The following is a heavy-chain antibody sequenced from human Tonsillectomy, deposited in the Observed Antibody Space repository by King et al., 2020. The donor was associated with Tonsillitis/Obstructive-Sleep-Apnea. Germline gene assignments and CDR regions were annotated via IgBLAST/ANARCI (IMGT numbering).Heavy chain of an antibody. Sequence: VQLQQWGAGLLKPPETLSLSCGVYGGSISGHYWSWIRQPPGKGREWIGEINQSGSTNYNPSLKSRVTMSVDTSKNQLSLKVSSVTAADTAVYYCARGDYGDSNYFDYWGQGTLVTVSS. CDR2: INQSGST. D-gene: IGHD4-17*01. J-gene: IGHJ4*02. CDR1: GGSISGHY. CDR3: ARGDYGDSNYFDY. V-gene: IGHV4-34*01.